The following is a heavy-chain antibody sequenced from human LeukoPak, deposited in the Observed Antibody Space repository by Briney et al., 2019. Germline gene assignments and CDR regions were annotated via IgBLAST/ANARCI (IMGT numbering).Heavy chain of an antibody. CDR1: GGSISSGGYY. J-gene: IGHJ4*02. Sequence: SETLSLTCTVSGGSISSGGYYWSWIRQHPGKGLEWIGYIYYSGSTYYNPSLKSRVTISVDTSKNQFSLKLSSVTAADTAVYYCARSPSLGYCSSTSCYAGFDYWGQGTLVTASS. D-gene: IGHD2-2*01. CDR3: ARSPSLGYCSSTSCYAGFDY. CDR2: IYYSGST. V-gene: IGHV4-31*03.